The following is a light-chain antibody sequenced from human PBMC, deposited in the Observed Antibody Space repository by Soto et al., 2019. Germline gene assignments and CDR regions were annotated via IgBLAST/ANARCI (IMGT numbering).Light chain of an antibody. V-gene: IGLV2-8*01. Sequence: SVLTQPPSASGSLGQSVTISCTGTSSDVSGYNYVSWHQQHPGKAPKVMIYEVTKRPPGVPDRFSGSKSGNTASLTVSGLQAEDEADYYCSSFAGGGNPVLLGGGTKLTVL. CDR1: SSDVSGYNY. CDR3: SSFAGGGNPVL. CDR2: EVT. J-gene: IGLJ2*01.